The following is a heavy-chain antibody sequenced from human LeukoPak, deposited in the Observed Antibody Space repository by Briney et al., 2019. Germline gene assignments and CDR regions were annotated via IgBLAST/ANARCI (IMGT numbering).Heavy chain of an antibody. J-gene: IGHJ4*02. D-gene: IGHD3-10*01. V-gene: IGHV4-61*02. CDR3: ARGGYYGAFDY. Sequence: SEALSLTCTVSGGSVSSVGDYWNWIRQPAGKGLEWIGRIYVSGSTDYNPSLESRVSMSLDTSENQFSLKLSSVTAADTAVYYCARGGYYGAFDYWGQGTLVTVAS. CDR2: IYVSGST. CDR1: GGSVSSVGDY.